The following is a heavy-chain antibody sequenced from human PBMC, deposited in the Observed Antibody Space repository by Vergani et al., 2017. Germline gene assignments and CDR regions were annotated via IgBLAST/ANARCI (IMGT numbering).Heavy chain of an antibody. CDR2: INHSGST. Sequence: QVQLQQWGAGLFKPSETLSLTCAVYGGSFSGYYWSWLRQPPGKGLEWIGEINHSGSTNYNPSLKSRVTISVDTSKNQFSLKLSSVTAADTAVYYCARAPFFTMVRGIGRNYFDYWGQGTLVTVSS. D-gene: IGHD3-10*01. CDR1: GGSFSGYY. CDR3: ARAPFFTMVRGIGRNYFDY. J-gene: IGHJ4*02. V-gene: IGHV4-34*01.